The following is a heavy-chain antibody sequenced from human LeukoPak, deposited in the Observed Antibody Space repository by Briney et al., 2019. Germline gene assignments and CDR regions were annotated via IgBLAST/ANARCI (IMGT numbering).Heavy chain of an antibody. CDR3: ARERGASRKVGLVPNYFDY. J-gene: IGHJ4*02. V-gene: IGHV3-7*01. D-gene: IGHD6-19*01. CDR2: IKQDGSEK. Sequence: PGGSPRLSCAASGFTFSSYWMSWVRQAPGKGLEWVANIKQDGSEKYYVDSVKGRFTISRDNAKNSLYLQMNSLRAEDTAVYYCARERGASRKVGLVPNYFDYWGQGTLVTVSS. CDR1: GFTFSSYW.